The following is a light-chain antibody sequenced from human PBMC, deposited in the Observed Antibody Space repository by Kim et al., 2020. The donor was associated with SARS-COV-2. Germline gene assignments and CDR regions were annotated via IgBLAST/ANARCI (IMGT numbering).Light chain of an antibody. V-gene: IGLV3-1*01. J-gene: IGLJ3*02. CDR1: KLGDKY. CDR3: QAHEV. CDR2: QDS. Sequence: SYELTQPPSVSVSPGQTASITCSGDKLGDKYACWYQQKPGQSPVLVIYQDSKRPSGIPERFSGSNSGNTATLTISGTQAMDEADYYCQAHEVFGGGTQLTVL.